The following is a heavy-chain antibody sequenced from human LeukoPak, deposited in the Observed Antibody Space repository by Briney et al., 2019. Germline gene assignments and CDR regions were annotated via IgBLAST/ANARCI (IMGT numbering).Heavy chain of an antibody. CDR3: VREVGGDQAFYDITTSPRLDS. D-gene: IGHD3-3*01. V-gene: IGHV3-23*01. CDR2: ITASGTST. J-gene: IGHJ4*02. CDR1: GFTFSRYA. Sequence: GGSLRLSCAASGFTFSRYAMTWVRQAPGKGLEWVSRITASGTSTYYADSVKGRFTISRDNSKNTLGLQMNSLRGEDTAVFYCVREVGGDQAFYDITTSPRLDSWGQGTLVTVSS.